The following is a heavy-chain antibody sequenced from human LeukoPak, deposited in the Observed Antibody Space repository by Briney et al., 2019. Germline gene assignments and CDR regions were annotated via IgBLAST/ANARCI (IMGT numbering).Heavy chain of an antibody. CDR1: GCTFSSYG. CDR3: ARDEGYYGSGSYYNGY. CDR2: IWYDGSNK. V-gene: IGHV3-33*01. D-gene: IGHD3-10*01. Sequence: GGSLRLSCAASGCTFSSYGMHWVRQAPGKGLEGVAVIWYDGSNKYYADSVKGRFTISRDNSKNTLYLQMNSLRAEDTAVYYCARDEGYYGSGSYYNGYWGQGTLVTVSS. J-gene: IGHJ4*02.